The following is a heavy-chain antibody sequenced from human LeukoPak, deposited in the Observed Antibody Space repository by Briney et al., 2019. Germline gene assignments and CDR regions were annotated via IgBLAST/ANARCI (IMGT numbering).Heavy chain of an antibody. CDR1: GFTFSSYA. Sequence: GGSLRLSCAASGFTFSSYAMHWVRQAPGKGLEWVAVISYDGSNKYYADSVKGRFTISRDNSKNTLYLQMNSLRAEDTAVYYCARDGLQSNYFDYWGQGTLVTVSS. CDR3: ARDGLQSNYFDY. D-gene: IGHD4-11*01. V-gene: IGHV3-30-3*01. CDR2: ISYDGSNK. J-gene: IGHJ4*02.